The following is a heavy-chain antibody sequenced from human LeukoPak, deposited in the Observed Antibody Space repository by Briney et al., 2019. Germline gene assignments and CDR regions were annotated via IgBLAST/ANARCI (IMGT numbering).Heavy chain of an antibody. J-gene: IGHJ4*02. CDR1: GFTFSSYA. V-gene: IGHV3-30*04. CDR3: ARDPLQMATITRTFDY. CDR2: ISYDGSNK. Sequence: GGSLRLSCAASGFTFSSYAMHWVRQAPGKGLEWVAVISYDGSNKYYADSVKGRFTISRDNSENTLYLQMNSLRAEDTAVYYCARDPLQMATITRTFDYWGQGTLVTVSS. D-gene: IGHD5-24*01.